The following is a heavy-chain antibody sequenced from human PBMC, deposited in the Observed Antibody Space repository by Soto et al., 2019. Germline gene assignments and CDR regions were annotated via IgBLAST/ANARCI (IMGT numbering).Heavy chain of an antibody. J-gene: IGHJ6*02. CDR1: GGTFSSYA. CDR3: ARYLLTGYNIHYGMDF. CDR2: IIPIFGTA. V-gene: IGHV1-69*13. D-gene: IGHD3-9*01. Sequence: SVKVSCKASGGTFSSYAISWVRQAPGQGLEWMGGIIPIFGTANYAQKFQGRVTITADESTSTAYMELSSLRSEDTAVYYCARYLLTGYNIHYGMDFWGQGSTVTVSS.